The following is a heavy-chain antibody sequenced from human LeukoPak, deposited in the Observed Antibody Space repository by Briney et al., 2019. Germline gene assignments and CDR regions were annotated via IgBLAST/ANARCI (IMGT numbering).Heavy chain of an antibody. D-gene: IGHD4-17*01. CDR2: ISGRGGST. J-gene: IGHJ4*02. CDR3: AKDATVTTYYFDF. CDR1: GFTFSSYS. Sequence: GGSLRLSCAASGFTFSSYSMNWVRQAPGKGLEWVSTISGRGGSTYYADSVKGRFTISRDNSKNTLYLQMNSLRADDTAVYYCAKDATVTTYYFDFWGQGTLVTVSS. V-gene: IGHV3-23*01.